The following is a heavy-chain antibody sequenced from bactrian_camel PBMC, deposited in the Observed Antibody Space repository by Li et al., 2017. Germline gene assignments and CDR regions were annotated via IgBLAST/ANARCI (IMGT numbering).Heavy chain of an antibody. CDR2: LDNSDGST. CDR1: GYIRSANC. CDR3: TRVDFANWFHLPNLEH. D-gene: IGHD7*01. Sequence: QLVESGGGSVQAGGSLRLSCVASGYIRSANCMGWFRQAPGKEREGVADLDNSDGSTKYADPVKGRFTISRDNAKNTLYLQLNSLETEDTAMYYCTRVDFANWFHLPNLEHWGQGTQVTVS. J-gene: IGHJ4*01. V-gene: IGHV3S54*01.